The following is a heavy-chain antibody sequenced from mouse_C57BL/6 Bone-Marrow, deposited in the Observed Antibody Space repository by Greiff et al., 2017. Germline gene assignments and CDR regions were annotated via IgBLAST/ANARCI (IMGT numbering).Heavy chain of an antibody. CDR1: GYTFTSYW. Sequence: QVQLQQPGAELVKPGASVKLSCKASGYTFTSYWMHWVKQRPGRGLEWIGRIDPNSGATKYNEKFKSKATLTVDKPSSPAYMQLSSLTSVYSAVYDCASEFYYYGPAWFAYWGQGTLVTVSA. CDR2: IDPNSGAT. D-gene: IGHD1-1*01. CDR3: ASEFYYYGPAWFAY. J-gene: IGHJ3*01. V-gene: IGHV1-72*01.